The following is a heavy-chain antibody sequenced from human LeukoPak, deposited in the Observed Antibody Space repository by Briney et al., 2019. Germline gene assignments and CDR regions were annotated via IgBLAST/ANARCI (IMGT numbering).Heavy chain of an antibody. Sequence: GGSLRLSCAASGFTFSSYGMHWVRQAPGKGLEWVAFIRYDGSNKYYADSVKGRFTISRDNSKNTLYLQMNSLRAEDTAVYYCAKGSRGDCSSTSCYAMGGWGQGTLVTVSS. CDR3: AKGSRGDCSSTSCYAMGG. CDR2: IRYDGSNK. V-gene: IGHV3-30*02. CDR1: GFTFSSYG. J-gene: IGHJ4*02. D-gene: IGHD2-2*01.